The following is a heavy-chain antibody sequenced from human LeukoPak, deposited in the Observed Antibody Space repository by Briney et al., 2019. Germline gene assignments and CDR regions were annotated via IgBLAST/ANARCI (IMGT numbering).Heavy chain of an antibody. CDR1: GGSITSYY. D-gene: IGHD5-12*01. V-gene: IGHV4-4*07. Sequence: SETLSLTCTVSGGSITSYYWSWIRQPAGKGLEWIGRIYTSGSTNYNPSLKSRVTISVDTSKNQFSLKLSSVTAADTAVYYCAREAEMGVATSYYYYYYMDVWGKGTTVTISS. CDR2: IYTSGST. CDR3: AREAEMGVATSYYYYYYMDV. J-gene: IGHJ6*03.